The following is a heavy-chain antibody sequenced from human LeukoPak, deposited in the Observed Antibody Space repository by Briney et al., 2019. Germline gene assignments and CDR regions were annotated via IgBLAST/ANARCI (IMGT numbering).Heavy chain of an antibody. J-gene: IGHJ4*02. CDR1: GGSFSGYY. D-gene: IGHD6-6*01. CDR3: ARDARIAARPVKHLD. Sequence: SETLSLTCAVYGGSFSGYYWSWIRQPPGKGLEWIGEINHSGSTNYNPSLKSRVTISVDTSKNQFSLKLSSVTAADTAVYYCARDARIAARPVKHLDWGQGTLVTVSS. V-gene: IGHV4-34*01. CDR2: INHSGST.